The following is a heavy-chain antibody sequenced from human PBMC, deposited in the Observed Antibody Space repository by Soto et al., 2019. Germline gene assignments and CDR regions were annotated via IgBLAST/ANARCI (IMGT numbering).Heavy chain of an antibody. D-gene: IGHD2-15*01. J-gene: IGHJ3*01. Sequence: QVQLQESGPGLVKPSQTLSLSCTVSGGSINSGAYYWSWLRQHPGNDLEWIGYINYRGTTYYSSSLKSRVSISVDTSKKQFSLNLNSVTAADTAVYYCARVVGNAFDLWGQGTMVSVSS. CDR1: GGSINSGAYY. CDR3: ARVVGNAFDL. V-gene: IGHV4-31*03. CDR2: INYRGTT.